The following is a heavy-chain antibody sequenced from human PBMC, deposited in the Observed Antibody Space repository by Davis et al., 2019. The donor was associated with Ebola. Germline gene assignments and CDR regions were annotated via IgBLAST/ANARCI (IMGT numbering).Heavy chain of an antibody. CDR2: VIGNGTDT. D-gene: IGHD6-6*01. CDR3: VKRTSGSSGWDY. V-gene: IGHV3-23*01. J-gene: IGHJ4*02. Sequence: GESLKISCAASGFRFKDYGMSWVRQAPGEGLEWVSGVIGNGTDTYYAESVKGRFSISRDNSKNTLYLQMNSLRDEDTGIYYCVKRTSGSSGWDYWGQGTLVTVSS. CDR1: GFRFKDYG.